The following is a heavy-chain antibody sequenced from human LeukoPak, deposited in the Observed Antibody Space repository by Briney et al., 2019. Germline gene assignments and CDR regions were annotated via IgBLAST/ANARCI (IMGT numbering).Heavy chain of an antibody. Sequence: SETLSLTRAVYGGSFSGYSWNWIRQPPVKGLEWIGEINHSGGTNYNPSLKSRATISVDTSKKQFSLKLSSVTAADTAVYYCARGVDYYGVWGQGTLVTVSS. D-gene: IGHD3-10*01. CDR2: INHSGGT. V-gene: IGHV4-34*01. CDR1: GGSFSGYS. CDR3: ARGVDYYGV. J-gene: IGHJ4*02.